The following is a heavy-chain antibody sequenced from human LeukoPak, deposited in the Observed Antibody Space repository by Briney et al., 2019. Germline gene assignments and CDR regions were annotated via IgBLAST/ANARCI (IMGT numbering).Heavy chain of an antibody. D-gene: IGHD3-10*01. CDR3: AKDRGSYYGSGSGYFDY. CDR1: GFTVSSNS. J-gene: IGHJ4*02. Sequence: GGSLRLSCTVSGFTVSSNSMSWVRQAPGKGLEWVSFIYSDNTHYSDSVKGRFTISRDNSKNTLYLQMNSLRAEDTAVYYCAKDRGSYYGSGSGYFDYWGQGTLVTVSS. V-gene: IGHV3-53*01. CDR2: IYSDNT.